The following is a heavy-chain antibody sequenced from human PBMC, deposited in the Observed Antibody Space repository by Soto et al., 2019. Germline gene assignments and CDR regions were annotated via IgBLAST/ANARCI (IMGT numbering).Heavy chain of an antibody. CDR1: GGSISSGY. Sequence: SETLSLTCSVSGGSISSGYWTWIRHPPGKGQEWIGYIYIDCSINYNPSLISRVIISVDSAKNLFSLSLSSVTVAYSAVYYCARRYGASLDYWGQGTLVTVSS. CDR2: IYIDCSI. D-gene: IGHD4-17*01. CDR3: ARRYGASLDY. V-gene: IGHV4-59*01. J-gene: IGHJ4*02.